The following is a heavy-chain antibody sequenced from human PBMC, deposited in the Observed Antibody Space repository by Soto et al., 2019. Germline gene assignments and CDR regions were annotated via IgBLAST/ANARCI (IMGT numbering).Heavy chain of an antibody. J-gene: IGHJ4*02. CDR2: ISSNGGST. V-gene: IGHV3-64D*06. Sequence: PGGSLRLSCSASGFTFSSYAMHWVRRAPGKGLEYVSAISSNGGSTYYADSVKGRFTISRDNSKNTLYLQMSSLRAEDTAVYYCVKALRYFDWLPDFDYWGQGTLVTVSS. CDR1: GFTFSSYA. D-gene: IGHD3-9*01. CDR3: VKALRYFDWLPDFDY.